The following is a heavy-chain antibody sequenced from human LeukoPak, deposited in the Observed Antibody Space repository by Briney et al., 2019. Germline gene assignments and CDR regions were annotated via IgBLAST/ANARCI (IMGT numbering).Heavy chain of an antibody. CDR1: GGTFSSYA. J-gene: IGHJ5*02. Sequence: ASVKVSCKASGGTFSSYAISWVRQAPEQGLDWLEGFIPIFGPANYAQKFQGRVTITTDESTSTAYMELSSLRSEDTAVYYCARVPVVVPAAILVRWGPFDPWGQGTLVTVSS. CDR2: FIPIFGPA. V-gene: IGHV1-69*05. CDR3: ARVPVVVPAAILVRWGPFDP. D-gene: IGHD2-2*02.